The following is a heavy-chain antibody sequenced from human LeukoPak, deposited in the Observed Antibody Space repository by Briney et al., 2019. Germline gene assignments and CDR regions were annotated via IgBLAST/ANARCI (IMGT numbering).Heavy chain of an antibody. CDR1: GFTFSSYA. Sequence: GSLRLSCAASGFTFSSYAMSWVRQPPGKGLEWIGEINHSGSTNYNPSLKSRVTISVDTSKNQFSLKLSSVTAADTAVYYCARGESGTVSGHWFDPWGQGTLVTVSS. CDR2: INHSGST. CDR3: ARGESGTVSGHWFDP. D-gene: IGHD3/OR15-3a*01. J-gene: IGHJ5*02. V-gene: IGHV4-34*01.